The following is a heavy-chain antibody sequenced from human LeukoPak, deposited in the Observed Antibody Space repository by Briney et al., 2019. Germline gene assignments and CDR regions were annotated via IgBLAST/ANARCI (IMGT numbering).Heavy chain of an antibody. CDR2: ISSSSSTI. Sequence: LSLTCTVSGGSISSGFYYWSWIRQPAGKGLEWVSYISSSSSTIYYADSVKGRFTISRDNAKNSLYLQMNSLRAEDTAVYYCARPIVVVVDAFDIWGQGTMVTVSS. CDR1: GGSISSGFYY. CDR3: ARPIVVVVDAFDI. D-gene: IGHD3-22*01. J-gene: IGHJ3*02. V-gene: IGHV3-11*04.